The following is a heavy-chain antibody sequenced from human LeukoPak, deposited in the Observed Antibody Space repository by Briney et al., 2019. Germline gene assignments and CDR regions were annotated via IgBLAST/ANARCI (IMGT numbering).Heavy chain of an antibody. J-gene: IGHJ6*03. V-gene: IGHV1-69*13. D-gene: IGHD5-12*01. Sequence: VKVSCKASGGTFSSYAISWVRQAPGQGLEWMGGIIPIFGTANYAQKFQGRVTITTDESTSTAYMELSSLRSEDTAVYYCARGHSGYGYYYNYMDVWGKGTTVTVSS. CDR2: IIPIFGTA. CDR3: ARGHSGYGYYYNYMDV. CDR1: GGTFSSYA.